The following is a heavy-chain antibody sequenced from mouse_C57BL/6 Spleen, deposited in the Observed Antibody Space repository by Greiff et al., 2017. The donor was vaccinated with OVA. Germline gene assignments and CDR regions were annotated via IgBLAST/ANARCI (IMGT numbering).Heavy chain of an antibody. CDR3: ARDFYYYGSSYYFDY. D-gene: IGHD1-1*01. Sequence: DVMLVESGGGLVKPGGSLKLSCAASGFTFSDYGMHWVRQAPEKGLEWVAYISSGSSTIYYADTVKGRFTISRDNAKNTLFLQMTSLRSEDTAMYYCARDFYYYGSSYYFDYWGQGTTLTVSS. CDR2: ISSGSSTI. V-gene: IGHV5-17*01. J-gene: IGHJ2*01. CDR1: GFTFSDYG.